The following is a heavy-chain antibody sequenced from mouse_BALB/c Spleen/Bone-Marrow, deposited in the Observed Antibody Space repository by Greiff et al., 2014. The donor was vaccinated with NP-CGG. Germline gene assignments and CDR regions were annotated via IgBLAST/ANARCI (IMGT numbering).Heavy chain of an antibody. Sequence: LVESGAELVRPGTSVMVSCKASGYAFTNYLIEWVKQRPGQGLEWIGMINPGSGGTNYNEKFKGKATLTADKSSSTAYMQLSSLTSDDSAVYFCARRDGSYFDYWGQGTALTVSS. J-gene: IGHJ2*01. CDR1: GYAFTNYL. CDR2: INPGSGGT. CDR3: ARRDGSYFDY. V-gene: IGHV1-54*03. D-gene: IGHD3-3*01.